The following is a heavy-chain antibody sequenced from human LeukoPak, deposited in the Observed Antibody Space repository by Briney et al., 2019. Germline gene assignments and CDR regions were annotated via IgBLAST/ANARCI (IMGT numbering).Heavy chain of an antibody. CDR2: INHSGST. CDR1: GGSFSGYY. J-gene: IGHJ6*02. Sequence: SETLSLTCAVYGGSFSGYYWSWIPQPPGKGLEWIGEINHSGSTNYNPSLKSRVTISVDTSKNQFSLKLSSVTAADTAVYYCARTSYYYGMDVWGQGTTVTVSS. V-gene: IGHV4-34*01. CDR3: ARTSYYYGMDV.